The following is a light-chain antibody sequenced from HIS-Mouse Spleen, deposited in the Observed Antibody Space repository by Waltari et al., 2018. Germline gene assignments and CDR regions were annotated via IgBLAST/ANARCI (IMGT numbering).Light chain of an antibody. CDR3: QQLNSYPPT. J-gene: IGKJ1*01. V-gene: IGKV1-9*01. CDR2: AAS. Sequence: DIQLTQSPSFLSASVGDRVTINCRASQGISSYLAWYQQKPGKAPKLLIYAASTLQSGVPSRFSGSGAEKEFTLTISSLQPEDFATYYCQQLNSYPPTFGQGTKVEIK. CDR1: QGISSY.